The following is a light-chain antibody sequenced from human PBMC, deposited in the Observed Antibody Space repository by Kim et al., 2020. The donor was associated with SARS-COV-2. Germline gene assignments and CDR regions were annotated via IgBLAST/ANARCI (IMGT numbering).Light chain of an antibody. CDR2: DFT. Sequence: QSALIQPASVSGTPGQSISISCTGTTTDVDSFKSVSWYQQRPGQVPQLLIFDFTERPSGVSAHFSASRSGTTFSLTISGLHSDDEGDYYCSSYLTTWSYVFGTGTKVTVL. V-gene: IGLV2-14*03. CDR1: TTDVDSFKS. CDR3: SSYLTTWSYV. J-gene: IGLJ1*01.